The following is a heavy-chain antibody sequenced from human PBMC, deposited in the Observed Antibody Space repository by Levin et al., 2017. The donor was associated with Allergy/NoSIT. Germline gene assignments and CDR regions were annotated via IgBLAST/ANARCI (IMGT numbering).Heavy chain of an antibody. J-gene: IGHJ6*02. Sequence: ASVKVSCAASGFTFSSFYMSWVRQAPGKGLEWVANINQGGSERYYVDSVKGRFTISRDNAKSSLYLQMNSLRAEDSAVYYCAREEGWGYYYGMDVWGQGTTVTVSS. D-gene: IGHD3-22*01. CDR1: GFTFSSFY. CDR3: AREEGWGYYYGMDV. CDR2: INQGGSER. V-gene: IGHV3-7*01.